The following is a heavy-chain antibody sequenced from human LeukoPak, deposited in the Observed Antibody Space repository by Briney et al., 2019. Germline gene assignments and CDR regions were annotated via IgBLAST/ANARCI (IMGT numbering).Heavy chain of an antibody. CDR2: IYYSGST. J-gene: IGHJ6*02. CDR1: GGSISSGGYY. V-gene: IGHV4-31*03. Sequence: SETLSLTCTVSGGSISSGGYYWSRIRQHPGKGLEWIGYIYYSGSTYYNPSLKSRVTISVDTSKNQFSLKLSSVTAADTAVYYCARDHQKDYYYCYGMDVWGQGTTVTVSS. CDR3: ARDHQKDYYYCYGMDV.